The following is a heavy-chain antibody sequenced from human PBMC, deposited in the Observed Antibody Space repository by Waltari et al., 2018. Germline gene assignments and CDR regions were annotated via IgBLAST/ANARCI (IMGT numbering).Heavy chain of an antibody. V-gene: IGHV6-1*01. Sequence: QVQLQQSGPGLVKPSQTISLTCALSGDSVSRNSAAWDWLRQSPSRGLEWLGRTYYRSKWYSHYAESVKSRMTINADTSKNEFSLQLTSVSPEDTGLYFCARTTITVFGVVVGALDNWGPGTLVTVSS. CDR2: TYYRSKWYS. D-gene: IGHD3-3*01. CDR1: GDSVSRNSAA. J-gene: IGHJ4*02. CDR3: ARTTITVFGVVVGALDN.